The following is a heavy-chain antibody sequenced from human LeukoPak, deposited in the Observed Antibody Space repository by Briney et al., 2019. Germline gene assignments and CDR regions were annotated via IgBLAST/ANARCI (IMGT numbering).Heavy chain of an antibody. D-gene: IGHD1-26*01. CDR1: GFTFSSYC. V-gene: IGHV3-33*01. Sequence: GGSQSLSCAVSGFTFSSYCMHWVRQAPGKGLEWVAVIWYDGSNKYYADSVKGRFTISRDNSKNTLYLQMNSMRAEDTAAYYCARELERSSYAELDYWGHGTLVTASS. CDR3: ARELERSSYAELDY. J-gene: IGHJ4*01. CDR2: IWYDGSNK.